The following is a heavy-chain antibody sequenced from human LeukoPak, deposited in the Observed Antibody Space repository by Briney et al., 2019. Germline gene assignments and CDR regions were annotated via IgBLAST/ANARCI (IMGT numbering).Heavy chain of an antibody. V-gene: IGHV1-2*02. Sequence: GASVKVSCKSSGYTFTGYYMHWVRQAPGQGLEWMGWINPNSGGTNYAQKFQGRVTMTRDTSISTAYMELSRLRSDDTAVYYCARVAGSSGCFDYWGQGTLVTVSS. CDR3: ARVAGSSGCFDY. CDR2: INPNSGGT. J-gene: IGHJ4*02. CDR1: GYTFTGYY. D-gene: IGHD6-19*01.